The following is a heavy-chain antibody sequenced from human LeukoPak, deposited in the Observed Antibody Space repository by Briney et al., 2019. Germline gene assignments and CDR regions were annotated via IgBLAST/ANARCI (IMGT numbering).Heavy chain of an antibody. CDR2: ISYSGST. D-gene: IGHD3-10*01. V-gene: IGHV4-59*08. CDR3: ARHPELYFFDY. Sequence: PSETLSLTCTVSGXSISSYYGSWIRQPPGKGLEWIGYISYSGSTNYNPSLKSRVTISADTSKNQVSLTLSSVTAADTAVYYCARHPELYFFDYWGQGTLVTVSS. J-gene: IGHJ4*02. CDR1: GXSISSYY.